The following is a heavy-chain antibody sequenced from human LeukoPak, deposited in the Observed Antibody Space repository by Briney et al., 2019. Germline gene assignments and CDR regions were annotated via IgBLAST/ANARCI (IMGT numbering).Heavy chain of an antibody. V-gene: IGHV3-7*01. CDR2: IKQDGNEE. CDR1: GLNFGNYW. Sequence: PGGSLRLSCAGSGLNFGNYWMSWVRQTPGKGLEWVANIKQDGNEEFYVDSVRGRFNIFRENAKNSLYLQMNSLRAEDTAVYYCARAGWGSYRSNDAFDIWGQGTMVTVSS. CDR3: ARAGWGSYRSNDAFDI. D-gene: IGHD3-16*02. J-gene: IGHJ3*02.